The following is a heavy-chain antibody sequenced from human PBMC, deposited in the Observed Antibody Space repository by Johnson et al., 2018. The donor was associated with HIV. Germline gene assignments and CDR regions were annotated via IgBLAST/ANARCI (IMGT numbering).Heavy chain of an antibody. CDR3: AREYYYDSSGYYDEVSRAFDI. Sequence: VQLVESGGGVVQPGGSLRLSCAASGFTVSSNYMSWVRQAPGKGLEWVSVIYSGGSTYYADTVKGRFTSYRETSKNTLYLQMNSLRAEDTAVYYCAREYYYDSSGYYDEVSRAFDIWGQGTMVTVSS. V-gene: IGHV3-66*02. D-gene: IGHD3-22*01. CDR2: IYSGGST. CDR1: GFTVSSNY. J-gene: IGHJ3*02.